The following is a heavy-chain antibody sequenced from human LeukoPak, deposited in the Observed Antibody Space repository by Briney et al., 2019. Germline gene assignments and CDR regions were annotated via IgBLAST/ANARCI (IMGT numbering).Heavy chain of an antibody. Sequence: SETLSLTCTVSGGSISSYYWSWIRQPPGKGLEWIGYIYYSGSTNYNPSLKSRVTISVDTSKNKFSLKLSSVTAADTAVYYCARWHGSGSYYWFDPWGQGTLVTVSS. J-gene: IGHJ5*02. CDR1: GGSISSYY. D-gene: IGHD3-10*01. CDR2: IYYSGST. CDR3: ARWHGSGSYYWFDP. V-gene: IGHV4-59*01.